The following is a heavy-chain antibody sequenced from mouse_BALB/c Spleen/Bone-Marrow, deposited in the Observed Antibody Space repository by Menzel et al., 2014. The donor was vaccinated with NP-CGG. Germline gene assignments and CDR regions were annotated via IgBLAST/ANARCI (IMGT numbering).Heavy chain of an antibody. J-gene: IGHJ2*01. CDR3: TTLARNNFDY. Sequence: EAKLVESGTVLARPGAAVKMSCKASGYTFSNYWMHWIKQRPGQGLEWIGTIHPGNSDTTYNQKFKGKAKLTAVTSTSTAYMELSSLTNEDSAVYYCTTLARNNFDYWGQGTTLTVSS. CDR1: GYTFSNYW. CDR2: IHPGNSDT. V-gene: IGHV1-5*01. D-gene: IGHD5-1-1*01.